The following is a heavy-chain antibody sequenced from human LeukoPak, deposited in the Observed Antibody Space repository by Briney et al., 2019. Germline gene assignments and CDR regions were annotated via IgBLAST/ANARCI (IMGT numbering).Heavy chain of an antibody. D-gene: IGHD3-3*01. J-gene: IGHJ4*02. CDR1: GFTFSSYA. CDR2: ISGSGGST. CDR3: ASNPPVLRFLEWLNYFDY. Sequence: GGSLRLSCAASGFTFSSYAMSWVRQAPGKGLEWVSAISGSGGSTYYADSVKGRFTISRDNSKNTLYLQMNGLRAEDTAVYYCASNPPVLRFLEWLNYFDYWGQGTLVTVSS. V-gene: IGHV3-23*01.